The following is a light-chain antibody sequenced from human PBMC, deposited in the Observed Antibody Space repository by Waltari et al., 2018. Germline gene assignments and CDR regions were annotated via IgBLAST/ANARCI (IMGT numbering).Light chain of an antibody. CDR1: RGVGSSS. J-gene: IGKJ1*01. CDR2: RAS. Sequence: EIVLTQSPGTASLSPGERVTLSGRASRGVGSSSLAWYQQKPGQAPRLVIYRASRRANGIPDRFSGSGSGTDFSLTISRLGPEDFAVYYCQRHVTLPATFGQGIKVEIK. CDR3: QRHVTLPAT. V-gene: IGKV3-20*01.